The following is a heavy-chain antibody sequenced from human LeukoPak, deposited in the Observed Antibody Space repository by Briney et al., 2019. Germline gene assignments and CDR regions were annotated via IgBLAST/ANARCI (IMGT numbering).Heavy chain of an antibody. V-gene: IGHV1-8*03. CDR2: MDPNSGNT. CDR3: ARGLSHGYSSSWYVGYYYYYYYMDV. Sequence: ASVKVSCKASGGTFSSYDINWVRQATGQGLEWMGWMDPNSGNTGYAQKFQGRVTITRNTSISTAYMELSSLRSEDTAVYYCARGLSHGYSSSWYVGYYYYYYYMDVWGKGTTVTVSS. CDR1: GGTFSSYD. D-gene: IGHD6-13*01. J-gene: IGHJ6*03.